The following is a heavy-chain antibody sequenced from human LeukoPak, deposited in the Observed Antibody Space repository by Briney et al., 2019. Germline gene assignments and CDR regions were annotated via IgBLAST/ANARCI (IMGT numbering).Heavy chain of an antibody. CDR3: EKETGSNHAKIRYDI. CDR1: GGSISDYY. J-gene: IGHJ3*02. V-gene: IGHV4-59*01. D-gene: IGHD1-26*01. CDR2: IFGSGSS. Sequence: SETLSLTCTVSGGSISDYYWSWIRQPPGKGLEWIGWIFGSGSSNYNPSLKGRLTISVDTSKNQFSLKLTSATAADTAVYAREKETGSNHAKIRYDIWGQGTMVTVSS.